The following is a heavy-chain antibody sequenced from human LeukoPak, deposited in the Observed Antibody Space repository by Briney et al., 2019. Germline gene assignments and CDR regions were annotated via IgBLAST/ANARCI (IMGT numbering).Heavy chain of an antibody. D-gene: IGHD7-27*01. CDR2: VSYSGSS. CDR3: ARLQGRGDNYLDY. CDR1: GGSISNYY. Sequence: SETLSLTCTVSGGSISNYYWSWIRQPPGKRLEWIGYVSYSGSSSSNPSLESRVTISVDMSKNQFSLRLSSVTASDTAMHYCARLQGRGDNYLDYWGQGTLVTVSS. J-gene: IGHJ4*02. V-gene: IGHV4-59*08.